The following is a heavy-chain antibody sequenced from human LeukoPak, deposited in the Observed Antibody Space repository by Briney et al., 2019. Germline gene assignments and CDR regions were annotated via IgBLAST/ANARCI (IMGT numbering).Heavy chain of an antibody. CDR3: AKTRTGTSRGPDY. CDR2: ISGSGGST. D-gene: IGHD1-7*01. Sequence: GGSLRLSCAASGFTFSSYAMSWVRQAPGKGPEWVSAISGSGGSTYYADSVKGRFTISRDNSKNTLYLQMNSLRAEDTAVYYCAKTRTGTSRGPDYWGQGTLVTVSS. V-gene: IGHV3-23*01. CDR1: GFTFSSYA. J-gene: IGHJ4*02.